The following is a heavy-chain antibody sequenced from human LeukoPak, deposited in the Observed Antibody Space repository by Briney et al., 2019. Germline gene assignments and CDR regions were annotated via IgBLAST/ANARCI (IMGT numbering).Heavy chain of an antibody. Sequence: PSETLSLTCTVSGGSISSYYWSWIRKPPGKGLEWIGYIYYSGSTNYNPSLKSRVTISVDTSKNQFSLKLSSVTAADTAVYYCARQMVYCSGGSCYRNDAFDIWGQGTMVTVSS. D-gene: IGHD2-15*01. J-gene: IGHJ3*02. CDR1: GGSISSYY. CDR3: ARQMVYCSGGSCYRNDAFDI. CDR2: IYYSGST. V-gene: IGHV4-59*08.